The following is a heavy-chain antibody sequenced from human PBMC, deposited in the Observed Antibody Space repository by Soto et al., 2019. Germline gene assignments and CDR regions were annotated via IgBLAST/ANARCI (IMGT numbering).Heavy chain of an antibody. CDR2: INHSGST. CDR3: ARGKSHYYGSGVPRPPYYYYMDV. CDR1: GGSFSGYY. Sequence: PSETLSLTCAVYGGSFSGYYWSWIRQPPGKGLEWIGEINHSGSTNYNPSLKSRVTISVDTSKNQFSLKLSSVTAADTAVYYCARGKSHYYGSGVPRPPYYYYMDVWGKGTTVTVSS. D-gene: IGHD3-10*01. J-gene: IGHJ6*03. V-gene: IGHV4-34*01.